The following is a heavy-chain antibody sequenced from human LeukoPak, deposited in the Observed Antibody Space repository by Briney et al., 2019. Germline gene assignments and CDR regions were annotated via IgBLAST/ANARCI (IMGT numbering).Heavy chain of an antibody. CDR3: ARDKGPYCSGGSCYSGYYYGMDV. CDR2: ISSSRSTI. CDR1: GFTFSTYA. V-gene: IGHV3-48*04. D-gene: IGHD2-15*01. Sequence: GGSLRLSCAASGFTFSTYAMNWVRQAPGKGLEWVSYISSSRSTIYYADSVKGRFTISRDNAKNSLYLQMNSLRAEDTAVYYCARDKGPYCSGGSCYSGYYYGMDVWGQGTTVTVSS. J-gene: IGHJ6*02.